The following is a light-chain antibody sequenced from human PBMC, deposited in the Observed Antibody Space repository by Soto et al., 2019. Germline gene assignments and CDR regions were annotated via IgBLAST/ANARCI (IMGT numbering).Light chain of an antibody. CDR1: QSVSSS. V-gene: IGKV3-15*01. Sequence: EIVMTQSPTTLSVSPGERATLACGASQSVSSSLAWYQQKPGQAPRLLIYGAYTRAAGIPARFSGSGSGTEFTLIFSSLQSEDFAVYYCQQYNDWPRGTFGQGTKVDI. CDR2: GAY. CDR3: QQYNDWPRGT. J-gene: IGKJ1*01.